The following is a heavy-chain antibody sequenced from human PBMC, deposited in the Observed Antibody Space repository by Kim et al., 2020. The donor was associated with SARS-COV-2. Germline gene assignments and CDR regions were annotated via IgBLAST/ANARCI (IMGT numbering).Heavy chain of an antibody. D-gene: IGHD3-10*01. J-gene: IGHJ4*02. CDR2: ISYDGSDK. CDR1: GFTFRSHG. V-gene: IGHV3-33*05. Sequence: GGSLRLSCAASGFTFRSHGIHWGRQAPGKGLEWVAVISYDGSDKYYADSVKGRFTVSRDNAKNTVYLQMNSLRAEDTAVYYCARDSRGAVQRWPHDMDYWGQGSLVTVSA. CDR3: ARDSRGAVQRWPHDMDY.